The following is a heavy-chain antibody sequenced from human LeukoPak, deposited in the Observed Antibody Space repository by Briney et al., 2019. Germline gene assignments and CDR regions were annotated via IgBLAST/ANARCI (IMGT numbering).Heavy chain of an antibody. D-gene: IGHD3-10*01. J-gene: IGHJ4*02. Sequence: GGSLRLSCAASGFTFSSYWMHWVRQAPGKGLEWVSRINSDGSSTSYADSVKGRFTISRDNAKNTLYLQMNSLRAEDTAVYYFARVLLWFGESVFVCCGQGTLVTVSA. V-gene: IGHV3-74*01. CDR2: INSDGSST. CDR3: ARVLLWFGESVFVC. CDR1: GFTFSSYW.